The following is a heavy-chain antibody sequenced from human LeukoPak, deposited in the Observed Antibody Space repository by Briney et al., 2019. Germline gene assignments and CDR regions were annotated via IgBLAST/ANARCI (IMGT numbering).Heavy chain of an antibody. CDR3: VKSWCRGILVCPDY. V-gene: IGHV5-51*01. Sequence: GESLKISCKASGYTFTNNWIGWVRQMPGKGLEWMGRIFPGDYDTRYSPSSQGQVTITADRSINTVYLQWNSLRASDSAIYYCVKSWCRGILVCPDYWGQGTMVTVSS. D-gene: IGHD4/OR15-4a*01. CDR1: GYTFTNNW. CDR2: IFPGDYDT. J-gene: IGHJ4*02.